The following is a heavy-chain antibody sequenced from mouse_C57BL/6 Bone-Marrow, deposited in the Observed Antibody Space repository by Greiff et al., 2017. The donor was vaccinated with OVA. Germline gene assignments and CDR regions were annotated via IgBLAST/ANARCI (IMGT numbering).Heavy chain of an antibody. CDR1: GYSITSGYY. V-gene: IGHV3-6*01. D-gene: IGHD2-3*01. CDR2: ISYDGSN. Sequence: EVHLVESGPGLVKPSQSLSLTCSVTGYSITSGYYWNWIRKFPGNKLEWMGYISYDGSNNYNPSLKNRISITRDTSKNQFFLKLNSVTTEDTATYYCAREVYDKIAYWGQGTLVTVSA. J-gene: IGHJ3*01. CDR3: AREVYDKIAY.